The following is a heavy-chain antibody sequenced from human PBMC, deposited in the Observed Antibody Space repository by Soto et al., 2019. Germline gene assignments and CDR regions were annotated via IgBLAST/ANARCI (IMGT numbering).Heavy chain of an antibody. Sequence: ASETLSLTCTVSGASISGFYWSWIRKSAGKGLEWIGRIYATGATDYNPSLKSRVMMSVDTSKKQFSLKLRSVTAADTAVYYCVRDGTKTLRDWFDPWGQGISVTVSS. CDR3: VRDGTKTLRDWFDP. CDR1: GASISGFY. J-gene: IGHJ5*02. D-gene: IGHD1-1*01. CDR2: IYATGAT. V-gene: IGHV4-4*07.